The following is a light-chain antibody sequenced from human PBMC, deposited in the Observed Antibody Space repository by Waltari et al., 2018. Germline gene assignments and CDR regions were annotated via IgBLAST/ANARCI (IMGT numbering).Light chain of an antibody. CDR2: AAS. J-gene: IGKJ3*01. V-gene: IGKV1-16*02. Sequence: DIQMTQSPSSLSALLGDRVTITCRASQGLSNYLAWFQQRPGTAPKSLIYAASSLQSGVPSKFSGSGSGTDFTLTISSLQPEDVATYYCQQYNSYPLTFGPGTKVDIK. CDR1: QGLSNY. CDR3: QQYNSYPLT.